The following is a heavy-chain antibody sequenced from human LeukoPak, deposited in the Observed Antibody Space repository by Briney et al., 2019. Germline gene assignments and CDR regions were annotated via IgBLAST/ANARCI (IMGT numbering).Heavy chain of an antibody. CDR1: GGSFSGYY. CDR3: ARPDGLDILTGYYKDAFDI. J-gene: IGHJ3*02. Sequence: PSETLSLTCAVYGGSFSGYYWSWIRQPPGKGLEWIGEINHSGSTNYNPSLKSRVTISVGTSKNQFSLKLSSVTAADTAVYYCARPDGLDILTGYYKDAFDIWGQGTMVTVSS. CDR2: INHSGST. D-gene: IGHD3-9*01. V-gene: IGHV4-34*01.